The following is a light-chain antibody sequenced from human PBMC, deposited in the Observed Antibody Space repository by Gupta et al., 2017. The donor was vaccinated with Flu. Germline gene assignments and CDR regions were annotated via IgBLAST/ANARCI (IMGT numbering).Light chain of an antibody. V-gene: IGKV3-20*01. Sequence: MVLTQSPASLSLPLGDKVTLSCRASQSVGRDHLAWYHQTPGQAPRLRVYDATKRATGVPDRISGRGSGTDFTLTISRLEATDSGIYYCQQYDGSCTFGPGTRVEIK. CDR3: QQYDGSCT. CDR1: QSVGRDH. CDR2: DAT. J-gene: IGKJ3*01.